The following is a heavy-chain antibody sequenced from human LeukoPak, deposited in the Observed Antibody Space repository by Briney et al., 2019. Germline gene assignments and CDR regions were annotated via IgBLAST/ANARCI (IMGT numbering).Heavy chain of an antibody. CDR1: GFTFSDYA. Sequence: GGSLRLSCAASGFASGFTFSDYAVSWVRQAPGKGPEWVAGVNGRGATTYYADSVRGRFTISRDNSKNTLYLQMISLGADDTAIYFCAKAPATGEGYYFYYMGVWGKGTTVTVSS. D-gene: IGHD7-27*01. V-gene: IGHV3-23*01. CDR3: AKAPATGEGYYFYYMGV. CDR2: VNGRGATT. J-gene: IGHJ6*03.